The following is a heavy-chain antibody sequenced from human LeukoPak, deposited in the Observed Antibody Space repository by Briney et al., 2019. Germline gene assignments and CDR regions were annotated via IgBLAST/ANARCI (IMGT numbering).Heavy chain of an antibody. Sequence: SETLSLTCTVSGGSISSGDYYWSWIRQPPGKGLEWIGYIYYSGSTYYNPSLKSRVTISVDTSKNQFSLKLSSVTAADTAVYYCAGWTTVTTYDAFDIWGQGTMVTVSS. CDR1: GGSISSGDYY. J-gene: IGHJ3*02. CDR3: AGWTTVTTYDAFDI. V-gene: IGHV4-30-4*01. CDR2: IYYSGST. D-gene: IGHD4-17*01.